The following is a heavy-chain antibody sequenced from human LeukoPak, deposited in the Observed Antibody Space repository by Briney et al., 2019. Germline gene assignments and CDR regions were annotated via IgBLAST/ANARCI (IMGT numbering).Heavy chain of an antibody. J-gene: IGHJ4*02. CDR3: AREYIVVVPAAISY. Sequence: GGSLRLSCAASGFTFSSYAMHWVRQAPGKGLEWVAVISYDGSNKYYADSVKGRFTISRDNSKNTLYPQMNSLRAEDTAVYYCAREYIVVVPAAISYWGQGALVTVSS. CDR2: ISYDGSNK. V-gene: IGHV3-30-3*01. D-gene: IGHD2-2*02. CDR1: GFTFSSYA.